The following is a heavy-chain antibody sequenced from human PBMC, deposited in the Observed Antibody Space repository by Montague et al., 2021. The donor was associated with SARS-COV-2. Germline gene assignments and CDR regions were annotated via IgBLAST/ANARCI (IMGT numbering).Heavy chain of an antibody. V-gene: IGHV4-59*01. CDR1: GDSMSTNY. D-gene: IGHD3-16*02. Sequence: SETLSLTCSVSGDSMSTNYWSWIRQPPGKGLEWIGHIYNSGTTIYNPSLKSRAPIFIDVSKTQFSLRLSSVTATDTAVYYCARMFYDYVWETSRYRGNYFDSWGQGTLVTVSS. CDR3: ARMFYDYVWETSRYRGNYFDS. CDR2: IYNSGTT. J-gene: IGHJ4*02.